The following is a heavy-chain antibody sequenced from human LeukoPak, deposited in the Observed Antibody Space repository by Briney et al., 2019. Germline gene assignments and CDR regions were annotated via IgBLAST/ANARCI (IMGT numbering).Heavy chain of an antibody. J-gene: IGHJ3*02. Sequence: GASVKVSCKASGYTFTSYGISWVRQAPGQGLEWMGWISAYNGNTNYAQKLQGRVTMTTDTSTSTAYMELRSLRSDDTAVYYCARDYDYVWGSYRFGDAFDIWGQGTMVTVSS. V-gene: IGHV1-18*01. D-gene: IGHD3-16*02. CDR2: ISAYNGNT. CDR1: GYTFTSYG. CDR3: ARDYDYVWGSYRFGDAFDI.